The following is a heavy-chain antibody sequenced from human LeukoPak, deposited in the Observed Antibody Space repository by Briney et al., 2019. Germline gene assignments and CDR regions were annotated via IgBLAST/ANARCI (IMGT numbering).Heavy chain of an antibody. CDR1: GFNFSSYW. D-gene: IGHD2/OR15-2a*01. J-gene: IGHJ4*02. Sequence: GGSLRLSCAASGFNFSSYWMNWVRQAPGKGLEWVASIKQDGNEKYYVDSVKGRFTISRDNAKNSLYLQMNSLRAEDTAVYYCARGHRVNSLYSDFDYWGQGTLVTVSS. V-gene: IGHV3-7*04. CDR3: ARGHRVNSLYSDFDY. CDR2: IKQDGNEK.